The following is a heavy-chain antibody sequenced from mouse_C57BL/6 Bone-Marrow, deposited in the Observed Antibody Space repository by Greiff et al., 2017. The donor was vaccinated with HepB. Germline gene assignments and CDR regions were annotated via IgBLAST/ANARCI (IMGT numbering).Heavy chain of an antibody. V-gene: IGHV1-55*01. CDR3: ARNYPTTDRY. Sequence: QVQLKQPGAELVKPGASVKMSCKASGYTFTSYWMTWVKQRPGHGLEWIGDIYPGSGSTNYNEKFKSKATLTVDTSSSTAYMQLSSLTSEDSAVYYCARNYPTTDRYWGQGTSVTVSS. J-gene: IGHJ4*01. D-gene: IGHD1-1*01. CDR2: IYPGSGST. CDR1: GYTFTSYW.